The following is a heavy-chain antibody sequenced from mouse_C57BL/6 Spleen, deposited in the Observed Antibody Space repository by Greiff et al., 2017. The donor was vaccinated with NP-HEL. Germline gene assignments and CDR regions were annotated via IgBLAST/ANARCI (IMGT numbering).Heavy chain of an antibody. Sequence: VQLQQPGAELVKPGASVKLSCKASGYTFTSYWMHWVKQSPGQGLEWIGMINPNCGSTNYNEKFKSKATMTVDKSSSTAYMQLSSLTSEDSAVYSCGRYFGGYWGQGTTLTVSS. CDR1: GYTFTSYW. CDR2: INPNCGST. CDR3: GRYFGGY. D-gene: IGHD1-1*02. V-gene: IGHV1-64*01. J-gene: IGHJ2*01.